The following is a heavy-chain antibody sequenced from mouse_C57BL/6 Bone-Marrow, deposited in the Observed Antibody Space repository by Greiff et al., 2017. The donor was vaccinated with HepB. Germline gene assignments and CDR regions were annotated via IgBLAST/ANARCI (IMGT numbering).Heavy chain of an antibody. J-gene: IGHJ2*01. CDR2: ISSGGSYT. CDR1: GFTLSSYG. V-gene: IGHV5-6*01. CDR3: ARRLHSIFDY. D-gene: IGHD2-10*02. Sequence: EVHLVESGGDLVKPGGSLKLSCAASGFTLSSYGMSWVRQTPDKRLEWVANISSGGSYTYYPDSVKGRFTISRDNAKNTLYLQMSSLKSEDTAMYYCARRLHSIFDYWGQGTTLTVSS.